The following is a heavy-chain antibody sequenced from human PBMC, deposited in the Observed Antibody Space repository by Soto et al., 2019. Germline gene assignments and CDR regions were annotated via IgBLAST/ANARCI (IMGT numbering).Heavy chain of an antibody. CDR1: GFTFSSYG. Sequence: XGSLRLSCAASGFTFSSYGMHWVRQAPGKGLEWVAVIWYDGSNKYYADSVKGRFTISRDNSKNTLYLQMNSLRAEDTAVYYCARVFYDMLDYYYMDVWGKGNTVTVSS. V-gene: IGHV3-33*01. CDR2: IWYDGSNK. J-gene: IGHJ6*03. CDR3: ARVFYDMLDYYYMDV. D-gene: IGHD3-9*01.